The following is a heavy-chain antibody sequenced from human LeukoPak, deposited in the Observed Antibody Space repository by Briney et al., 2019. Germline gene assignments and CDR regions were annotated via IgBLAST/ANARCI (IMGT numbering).Heavy chain of an antibody. J-gene: IGHJ4*02. Sequence: VASVKVSCKASGYTFTSYGISWVRQAPGQGLEWMGWISAYNGNTNYAQKLQGRVTMTEDTSTDTAYMELSSLRSEDTAVYYCATEGVSGWLQFQPSLYYFDYWGQGTLVTVSS. D-gene: IGHD5-24*01. V-gene: IGHV1-18*01. CDR3: ATEGVSGWLQFQPSLYYFDY. CDR2: ISAYNGNT. CDR1: GYTFTSYG.